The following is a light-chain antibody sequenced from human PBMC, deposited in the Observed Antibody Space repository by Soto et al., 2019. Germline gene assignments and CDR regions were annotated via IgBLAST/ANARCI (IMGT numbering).Light chain of an antibody. V-gene: IGLV2-11*01. CDR1: SSDVGGYNY. CDR3: CSYAGSYTWV. Sequence: QSALTQPRSVSESPGQSVTISCTGTSSDVGGYNYVSWYQQHPGTAPKVMIYDVSKRPSGVPDRFSGSKSGNTASLTISGLQAEDEADYYCCSYAGSYTWVFGGGTQLTVL. J-gene: IGLJ7*01. CDR2: DVS.